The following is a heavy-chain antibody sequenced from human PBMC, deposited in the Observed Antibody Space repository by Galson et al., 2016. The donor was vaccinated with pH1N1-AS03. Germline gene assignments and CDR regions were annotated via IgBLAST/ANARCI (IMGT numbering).Heavy chain of an antibody. Sequence: SLRLSCAASGFTFSTYSMAWVRQAPGKGLEWVSALSSRGDDAYYADSVKGRFTISRDNPMNTLYLQMNSLEAEDTAVYYCAKGQLGILFYSIHVWGQGTTVIVSS. CDR3: AKGQLGILFYSIHV. CDR2: LSSRGDDA. V-gene: IGHV3-23*01. J-gene: IGHJ6*02. D-gene: IGHD7-27*01. CDR1: GFTFSTYS.